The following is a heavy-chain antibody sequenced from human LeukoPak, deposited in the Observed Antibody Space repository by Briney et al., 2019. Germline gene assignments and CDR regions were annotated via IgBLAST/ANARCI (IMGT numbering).Heavy chain of an antibody. CDR2: IYYSGST. CDR3: AREKGWPYYFDY. D-gene: IGHD6-19*01. J-gene: IGHJ4*02. Sequence: SEALSLTCTVSGGSISGSSYFWGWIRQPPGKGLEWIGSIYYSGSTYYNPSLKSRVTISADRSKNQFSLNLSSVTAADTAVYYCAREKGWPYYFDYWGPGTLVTVSS. V-gene: IGHV4-39*07. CDR1: GGSISGSSYF.